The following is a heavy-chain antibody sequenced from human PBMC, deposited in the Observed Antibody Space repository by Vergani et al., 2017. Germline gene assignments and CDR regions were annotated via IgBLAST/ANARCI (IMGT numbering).Heavy chain of an antibody. J-gene: IGHJ4*01. Sequence: EVQLVESGGGLVQPGGSLRLSCAASGFTFSSYEMNWVRQAPGKGLEWVSYISSSGSTIYYADSVKGRFTISRDNAKNSLYLQMNSLRAEDTGVYYCTRSECSGTTCYGHYFDLWGHGILVTVSS. CDR1: GFTFSSYE. CDR3: TRSECSGTTCYGHYFDL. V-gene: IGHV3-48*03. D-gene: IGHD2-15*01. CDR2: ISSSGSTI.